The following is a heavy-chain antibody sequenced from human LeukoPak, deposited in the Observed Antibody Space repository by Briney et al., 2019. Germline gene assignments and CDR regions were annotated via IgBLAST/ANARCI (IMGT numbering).Heavy chain of an antibody. V-gene: IGHV3-30*18. D-gene: IGHD3-10*01. CDR1: GFAFSSCG. CDR2: ISYDGSNK. Sequence: GRSLRLSCAASGFAFSSCGMHWVRQAPGKGLEWVAVISYDGSNKYYADSVKGRFTISRDNSKNTLYLQMNSLRAEDTAVYYCAKDRRYGSGRMGYFDYWGQGTLVTVSS. CDR3: AKDRRYGSGRMGYFDY. J-gene: IGHJ4*02.